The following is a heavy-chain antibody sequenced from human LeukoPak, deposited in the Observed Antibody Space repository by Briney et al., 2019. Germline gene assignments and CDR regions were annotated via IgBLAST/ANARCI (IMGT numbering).Heavy chain of an antibody. V-gene: IGHV1-69*05. D-gene: IGHD2-2*01. CDR3: AISAAPLYYFDY. J-gene: IGHJ4*02. CDR1: GGTFSSYA. Sequence: ASVKVSCKASGGTFSSYAISWVRQAPGQGLEWMGGIIPIFGTANYAQKFQGRVTITTDESTSTAYMELSGLRSEDTAVYYCAISAAPLYYFDYWGQGTLVTVSS. CDR2: IIPIFGTA.